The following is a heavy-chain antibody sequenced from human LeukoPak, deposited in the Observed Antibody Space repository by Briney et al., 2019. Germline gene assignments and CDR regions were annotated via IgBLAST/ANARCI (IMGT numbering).Heavy chain of an antibody. Sequence: GGSLRLSRAASGFTFSSYWMSWVREAPGTGLECVANIKQDGSETYYVDSVKGRFTISRDNAKKSLYLQMNSLRAEDTAVYYCAREGYGDYYWYFDLWGRGTLVTVSS. V-gene: IGHV3-7*01. CDR1: GFTFSSYW. J-gene: IGHJ2*01. D-gene: IGHD4-17*01. CDR3: AREGYGDYYWYFDL. CDR2: IKQDGSET.